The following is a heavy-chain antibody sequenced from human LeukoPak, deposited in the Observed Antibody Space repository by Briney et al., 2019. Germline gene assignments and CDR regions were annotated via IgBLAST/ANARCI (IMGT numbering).Heavy chain of an antibody. CDR3: ATELRSGYFDY. CDR1: GYTLSELS. J-gene: IGHJ4*02. Sequence: ASVKVSCKVSGYTLSELSMHWVRQAPGKGLEWMGGFDHEDDERVYAQKFQGRVTMTEDTSTDTAYMELSSLRSEDTAIYYCATELRSGYFDYWGQGTLVTVSS. D-gene: IGHD3-22*01. CDR2: FDHEDDER. V-gene: IGHV1-24*01.